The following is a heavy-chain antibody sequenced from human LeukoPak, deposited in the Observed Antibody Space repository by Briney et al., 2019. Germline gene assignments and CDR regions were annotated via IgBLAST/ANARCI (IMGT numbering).Heavy chain of an antibody. CDR1: GGSISSSSYY. CDR2: IYYSGST. Sequence: SETLSLTCTVSGGSISSSSYYWGWIRQPPGKGLEWIGSIYYSGSTYYNPSLKSRVTISVDTSKNQFSLKLSSVTAADTAVYYCARDYYDSSGYFFGAAFDIWGQGTMVTVSS. CDR3: ARDYYDSSGYFFGAAFDI. J-gene: IGHJ3*02. D-gene: IGHD3-22*01. V-gene: IGHV4-39*02.